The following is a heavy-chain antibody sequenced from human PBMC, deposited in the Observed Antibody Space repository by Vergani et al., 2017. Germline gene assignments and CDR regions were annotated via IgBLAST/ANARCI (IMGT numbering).Heavy chain of an antibody. D-gene: IGHD3-3*01. Sequence: QVQLVQSGAEVKKPGASVKVSCKASGYTFTSYYMHWVRQAPGQGLEWMGLINPSGGSTSYAQKFQGRVTMTRDTSPSIVYMELSSLRSEDTAVYYWAGDPVIDYDFGSGYHPGGPYGMDVWGQGTTVTVSS. CDR2: INPSGGST. V-gene: IGHV1-46*01. CDR3: AGDPVIDYDFGSGYHPGGPYGMDV. J-gene: IGHJ6*02. CDR1: GYTFTSYY.